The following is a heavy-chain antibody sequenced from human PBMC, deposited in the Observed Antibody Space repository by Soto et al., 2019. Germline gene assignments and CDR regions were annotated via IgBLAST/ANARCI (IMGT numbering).Heavy chain of an antibody. Sequence: AATVKVSCKASGGTFSSYAISWVRQAPGQGLEWMGGIIPIFGTANYAQKFQGRVTITADESTSTAYMELSSLRSEDTAVYYCAREGGYSGYVEPDYFDYWRQGTLVTVSS. D-gene: IGHD5-12*01. CDR3: AREGGYSGYVEPDYFDY. J-gene: IGHJ4*02. V-gene: IGHV1-69*01. CDR2: IIPIFGTA. CDR1: GGTFSSYA.